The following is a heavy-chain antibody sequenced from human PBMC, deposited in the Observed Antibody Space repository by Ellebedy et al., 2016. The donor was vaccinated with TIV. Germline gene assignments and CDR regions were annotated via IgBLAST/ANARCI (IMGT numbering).Heavy chain of an antibody. D-gene: IGHD4-17*01. V-gene: IGHV3-7*01. CDR1: GFSFRNYW. CDR2: IYQDGSQK. Sequence: PGGSLRLSCAASGFSFRNYWMGWVRQAPGKGLEWVANIYQDGSQKYYLDSVKGRFTISRDNAINSLFLQMNSLRAGDTAVYYCARRGSYGDYAVQVNSWFDRWGRGTLVTVSS. J-gene: IGHJ5*02. CDR3: ARRGSYGDYAVQVNSWFDR.